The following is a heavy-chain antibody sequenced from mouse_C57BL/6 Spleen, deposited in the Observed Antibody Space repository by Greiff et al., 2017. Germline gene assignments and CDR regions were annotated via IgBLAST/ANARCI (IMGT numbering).Heavy chain of an antibody. CDR2: IDPSDSYT. V-gene: IGHV1-50*01. Sequence: VQLQQPGAELVKPGASVKLSCKASGYTFTSYWMQWVKQRPGQGLEWIGEIDPSDSYTNYNQKFKGKATLTVDTSSSTAYMQLSSLTSEDSAVYYCARRNLLSHFDYWGQGTTLTVSS. J-gene: IGHJ2*01. CDR1: GYTFTSYW. D-gene: IGHD2-1*01. CDR3: ARRNLLSHFDY.